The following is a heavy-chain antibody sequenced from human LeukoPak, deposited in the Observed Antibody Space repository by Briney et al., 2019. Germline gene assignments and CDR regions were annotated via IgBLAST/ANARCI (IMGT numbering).Heavy chain of an antibody. CDR3: AKEGPYYYDSSGCNWFDP. CDR2: ISSSSSYI. CDR1: GFTFSSYS. Sequence: GGSLRLSCAASGFTFSSYSMNWVRQAPGKGLEWVSSISSSSSYIYYADSVKGRFTISRDNSKNTLYLQMNSLRAEDTAVYYCAKEGPYYYDSSGCNWFDPWGQGTLVTVSS. V-gene: IGHV3-21*04. D-gene: IGHD3-22*01. J-gene: IGHJ5*02.